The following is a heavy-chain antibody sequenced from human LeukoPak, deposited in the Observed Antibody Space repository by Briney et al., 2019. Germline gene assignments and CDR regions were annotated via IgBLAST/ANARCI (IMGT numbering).Heavy chain of an antibody. Sequence: SETLSLTCTVSGGSISSGDYYWSWIRQHPGKGLEWIGYIYYSGSTYYNPSLKSRVTISVDTSKNQFSLKLSSVTAADTAVYYCARVAQVVPPAPTFDYWGQGTLVTVSS. D-gene: IGHD2-2*01. CDR3: ARVAQVVPPAPTFDY. J-gene: IGHJ4*02. CDR1: GGSISSGDYY. CDR2: IYYSGST. V-gene: IGHV4-31*03.